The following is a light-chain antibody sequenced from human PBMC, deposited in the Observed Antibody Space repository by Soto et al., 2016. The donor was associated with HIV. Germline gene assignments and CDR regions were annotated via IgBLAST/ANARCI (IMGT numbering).Light chain of an antibody. J-gene: IGKJ1*01. Sequence: DIVMTQSPLSLPVTPGEPASISCRSNQSLLHSNGYNYLDWYLQKAGQSPQLLIYLGSNRASGVPDRFSGSGSGTDFTLKISRVEAEDVGIYYCMQALQTPPWTFGQGTKVEIK. CDR2: LGS. CDR3: MQALQTPPWT. V-gene: IGKV2-28*01. CDR1: QSLLHSNGYNY.